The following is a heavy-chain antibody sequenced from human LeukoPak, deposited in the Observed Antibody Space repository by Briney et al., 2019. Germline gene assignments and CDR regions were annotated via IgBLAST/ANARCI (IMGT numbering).Heavy chain of an antibody. J-gene: IGHJ1*01. CDR2: ISYDGSNK. D-gene: IGHD3-22*01. CDR3: AKDPPITMIVVVRYFQH. Sequence: GGSLRLSCAASGFTFSSYGMHWVRQAPGKGLEWVAVISYDGSNKYYADSVKGRFTISRDNSKNTLYLQMNSLRAEDTAVYYCAKDPPITMIVVVRYFQHWGQGTLVTVSS. V-gene: IGHV3-30*18. CDR1: GFTFSSYG.